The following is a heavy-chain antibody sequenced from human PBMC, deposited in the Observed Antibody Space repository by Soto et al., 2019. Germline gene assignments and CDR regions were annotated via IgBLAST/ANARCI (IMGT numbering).Heavy chain of an antibody. V-gene: IGHV1-3*01. CDR3: ARDLDIPAAGTPTSY. Sequence: ASVKVSCKASGYTFTGYYMHWVRQAPGQGLEWMGWINPGNDHTKYSQKFQGRVTISRDTSASTAYVELNSLRSEDTAVYYCARDLDIPAAGTPTSYWGQGTLVTVSS. D-gene: IGHD6-13*01. CDR1: GYTFTGYY. J-gene: IGHJ4*02. CDR2: INPGNDHT.